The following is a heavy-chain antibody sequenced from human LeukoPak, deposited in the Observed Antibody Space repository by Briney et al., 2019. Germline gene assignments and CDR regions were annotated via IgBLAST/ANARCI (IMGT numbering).Heavy chain of an antibody. CDR1: GFTFSSYG. V-gene: IGHV3-30*02. CDR3: AKDLERLLVLPTQTY. J-gene: IGHJ4*02. Sequence: GGSLRLSCAASGFTFSSYGMHWVRQAPGKGLEWVAFIRYDGSNKYYADSVKGRFTISRDNSKNTLYLQMNSLRAEDTAVYYCAKDLERLLVLPTQTYWGQGTLVTVSS. D-gene: IGHD6-13*01. CDR2: IRYDGSNK.